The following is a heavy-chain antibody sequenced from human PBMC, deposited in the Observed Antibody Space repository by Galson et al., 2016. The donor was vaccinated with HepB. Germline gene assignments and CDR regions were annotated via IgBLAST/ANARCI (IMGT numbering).Heavy chain of an antibody. V-gene: IGHV3-30*18. CDR1: GFTFSSYG. D-gene: IGHD6-19*01. CDR2: ISYDGSNK. CDR3: AKQIYTMERWLVPEFDY. J-gene: IGHJ4*02. Sequence: SLRLSCAASGFTFSSYGMHWVRQAPGKGLEWVAVISYDGSNKYYADPVKGRFTISRDNSKNTLYLQMNSLRAEDTAVYYCAKQIYTMERWLVPEFDYWGQGTLVTVSS.